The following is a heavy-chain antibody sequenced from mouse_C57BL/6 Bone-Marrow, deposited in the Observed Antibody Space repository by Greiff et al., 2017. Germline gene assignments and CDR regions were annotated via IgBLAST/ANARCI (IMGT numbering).Heavy chain of an antibody. J-gene: IGHJ2*01. V-gene: IGHV1-59*01. CDR2: IDPSDSYT. CDR3: ASAYYGRRDY. CDR1: GYTFTSYW. D-gene: IGHD1-1*01. Sequence: QVQLQQPGAELVKPGTSVKLSCKASGYTFTSYWMHWVKQRPGQGLEWIGVIDPSDSYTNYNQKFKGKATLTVDTSSSTAYMQLSSLTSEDSAVYCCASAYYGRRDYWGQGTTLTVSS.